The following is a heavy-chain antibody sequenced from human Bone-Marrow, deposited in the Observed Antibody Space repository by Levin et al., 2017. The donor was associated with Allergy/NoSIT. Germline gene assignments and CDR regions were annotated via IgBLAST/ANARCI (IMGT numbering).Heavy chain of an antibody. CDR2: IKSKTDGGTT. V-gene: IGHV3-15*01. Sequence: GESLKISCAASGFTFSNAWMSWVRQAPGKGLEWVGRIKSKTDGGTTDYAAPVKGRFTISRDDSKNTLYLQMNSLKTEDTAVYYCFFGSKHPFDYWGQGTLVTVSS. J-gene: IGHJ4*02. CDR3: FFGSKHPFDY. CDR1: GFTFSNAW. D-gene: IGHD2-2*01.